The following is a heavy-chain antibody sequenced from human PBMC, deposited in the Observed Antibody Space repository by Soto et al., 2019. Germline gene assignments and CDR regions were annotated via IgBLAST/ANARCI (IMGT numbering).Heavy chain of an antibody. V-gene: IGHV6-1*01. Sequence: SLTLTGTVSGDEISYNWVVWSSIRQSPSRGLEWLGRTYYRSKWYNDYAVSVKSRITINPDTSKNQFSLQLKFVTPEDTAVYYCLRGIAYIDSLGHRTPVTVSS. CDR2: TYYRSKWYN. CDR3: LRGIAYIDS. CDR1: GDEISYNWVV. D-gene: IGHD3-16*01. J-gene: IGHJ5*01.